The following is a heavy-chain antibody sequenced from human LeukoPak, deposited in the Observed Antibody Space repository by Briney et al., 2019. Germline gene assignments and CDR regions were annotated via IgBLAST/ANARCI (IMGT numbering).Heavy chain of an antibody. CDR1: VFSLSTSGAG. J-gene: IGHJ4*02. D-gene: IGHD6-19*01. Sequence: SGHTLVKLTQTLLLTCTFSVFSLSTSGAGVGWIRQPPGQALEWLVLKYWNDDKRYRPSLKSRLTITKDTSKNQVVLTMTNMDPVDTATYYCAHFPTGYSSGWYGLTIYFDYWGQGTLVTVSS. CDR3: AHFPTGYSSGWYGLTIYFDY. CDR2: KYWNDDK. V-gene: IGHV2-5*01.